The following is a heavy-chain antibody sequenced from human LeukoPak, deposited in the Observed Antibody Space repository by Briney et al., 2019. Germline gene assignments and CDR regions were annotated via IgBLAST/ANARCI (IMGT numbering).Heavy chain of an antibody. CDR1: GFTFSSYE. CDR3: ARATSPRGAAGVYDY. D-gene: IGHD6-13*01. J-gene: IGHJ4*02. Sequence: GGSLRLSCAASGFTFSSYEMNWVRQAPGKGLEWVAFIRYDGSNKYYADSVKGRFTISRDNSKNTLYLQMNSLRAEDTAVYYCARATSPRGAAGVYDYWGQGTLVTVSS. CDR2: IRYDGSNK. V-gene: IGHV3-30*02.